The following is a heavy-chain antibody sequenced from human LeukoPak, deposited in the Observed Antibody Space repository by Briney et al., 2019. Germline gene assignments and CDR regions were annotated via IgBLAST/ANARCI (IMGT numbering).Heavy chain of an antibody. D-gene: IGHD6-19*01. CDR1: GYTFTGYY. CDR3: ARVEQWLVRLGAFDI. J-gene: IGHJ3*02. CDR2: INPNSGGT. Sequence: ASVEVSCKASGYTFTGYYMHWVRQAPGQGLEWMGWINPNSGGTNYAQKFQGRVTMTRDTSISTAYMELSRLRSDDTAVYYCARVEQWLVRLGAFDIWGQGTMVTVSS. V-gene: IGHV1-2*02.